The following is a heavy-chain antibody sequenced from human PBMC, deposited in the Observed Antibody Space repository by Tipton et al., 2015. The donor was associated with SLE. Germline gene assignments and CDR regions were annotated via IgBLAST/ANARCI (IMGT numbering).Heavy chain of an antibody. Sequence: TLSLTCAVYGGSFSGYSWSWIRQPPGKGLEWIGQTNPSGKTHKNPPLKHRVTISVDTSNNQLSLKLTSVTAADTAVYYCARGAKERITLVRVRPYYFDYWGQGSLVTVSS. J-gene: IGHJ4*01. CDR2: TNPSGKT. D-gene: IGHD3-10*01. V-gene: IGHV4-34*01. CDR1: GGSFSGYS. CDR3: ARGAKERITLVRVRPYYFDY.